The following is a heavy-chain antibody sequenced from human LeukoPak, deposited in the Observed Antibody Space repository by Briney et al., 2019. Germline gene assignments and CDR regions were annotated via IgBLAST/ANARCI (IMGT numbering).Heavy chain of an antibody. CDR1: GGSISSYY. J-gene: IGHJ4*02. Sequence: SETLSLTCTVAGGSISSYYWSWLRQPPGKGLEWIGEINHSGSTNYNPSLKSRVTISVDTSKNQFSLKRSSVTAADTAVYYCARWTHRMGEDYWGQGTLVTVSS. CDR2: INHSGST. CDR3: ARWTHRMGEDY. V-gene: IGHV4-34*01. D-gene: IGHD2-8*01.